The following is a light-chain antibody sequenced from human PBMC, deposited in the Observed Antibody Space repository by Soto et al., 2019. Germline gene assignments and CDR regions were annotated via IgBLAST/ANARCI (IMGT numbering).Light chain of an antibody. J-gene: IGLJ1*01. CDR1: SSDVGGYNY. CDR3: SSYTSSSTLV. Sequence: QSALTQPASVSGSRGQSITISCTGTSSDVGGYNYVSWYQQHPGKAPKLMIYEVSNRPSGVSNRFSGSKSGNTASLTISGHQAEDEADYYCSSYTSSSTLVFGTGTKVTVL. V-gene: IGLV2-14*01. CDR2: EVS.